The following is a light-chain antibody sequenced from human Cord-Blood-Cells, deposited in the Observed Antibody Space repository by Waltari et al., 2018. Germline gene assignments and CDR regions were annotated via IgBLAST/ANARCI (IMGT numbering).Light chain of an antibody. Sequence: EVVMTQSLLSLPVTLGQPASISCRSSQSLVYSDGNTYLNWLQQRPGQSPRRPTSKVSNRDSGVPDRFGGSVSGSDFTLKIRRVEAEDVGVYFCRQGTHWPPSFGGGPKVDIK. CDR3: RQGTHWPPS. CDR2: KVS. V-gene: IGKV2-30*01. J-gene: IGKJ4*02. CDR1: QSLVYSDGNTY.